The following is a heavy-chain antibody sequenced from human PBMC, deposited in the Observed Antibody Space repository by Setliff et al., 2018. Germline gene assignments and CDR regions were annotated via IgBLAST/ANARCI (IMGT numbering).Heavy chain of an antibody. CDR3: ARETAVAGQYYFDY. D-gene: IGHD6-19*01. J-gene: IGHJ4*02. CDR2: ITRDGSET. CDR1: GFTLSNYW. V-gene: IGHV3-74*01. Sequence: GGSLRLSCTASGFTLSNYWMHWVRQAPGKGLIWVSRITRDGSETSYADSVKGRFTVSRDNAKNTLYLQMNSLRADDTAVYYCARETAVAGQYYFDYCGQGTLVTVSS.